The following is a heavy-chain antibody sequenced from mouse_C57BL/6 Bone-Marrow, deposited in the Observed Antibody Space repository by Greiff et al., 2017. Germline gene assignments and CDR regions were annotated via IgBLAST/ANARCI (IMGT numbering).Heavy chain of an antibody. J-gene: IGHJ3*01. CDR2: IDPSDSGT. D-gene: IGHD3-3*01. CDR3: ARGGTFAY. V-gene: IGHV1-52*01. CDR1: GYTFTSYW. Sequence: VQLQQPGAELVRPGSSVKLSCKASGYTFTSYWMHWVKQRPIQGLEWIGNIDPSDSGTHYNQKFKDKATLTVDKSSSTAYMQLSSLTSEDSAVYYCARGGTFAYWGQGTLVTVSA.